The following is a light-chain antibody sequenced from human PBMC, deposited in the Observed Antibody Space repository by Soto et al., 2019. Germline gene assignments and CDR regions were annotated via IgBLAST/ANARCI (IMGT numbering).Light chain of an antibody. Sequence: EIVMTQSPATLSVSLGEGATLSCRASQSVGSNLAWYQQKPGQAPRLLIYGASTRATGIPDRFSGSGSGSDFTLTISSLQSEDFAVYFCQQYNDWPPYTFGQGTKLEIK. CDR3: QQYNDWPPYT. CDR1: QSVGSN. J-gene: IGKJ2*01. CDR2: GAS. V-gene: IGKV3-15*01.